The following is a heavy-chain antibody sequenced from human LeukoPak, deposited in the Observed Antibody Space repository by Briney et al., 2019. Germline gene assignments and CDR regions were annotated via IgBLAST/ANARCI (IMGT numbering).Heavy chain of an antibody. D-gene: IGHD3-10*01. CDR1: GYTFTSNP. J-gene: IGHJ4*02. CDR3: AGKNYFASGSYSDFDF. Sequence: ASVKVSWKASGYTFTSNPMYWMRQAPGQGLEWMGWINTVNGDTKCSQNFQGRITITRDTSASTAYMELSGLGSEDTAVYYCAGKNYFASGSYSDFDFWGQGTLVTVSS. V-gene: IGHV1-3*04. CDR2: INTVNGDT.